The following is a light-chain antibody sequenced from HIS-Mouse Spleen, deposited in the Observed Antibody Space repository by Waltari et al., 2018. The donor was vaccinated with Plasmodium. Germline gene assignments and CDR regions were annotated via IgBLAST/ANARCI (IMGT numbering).Light chain of an antibody. CDR2: EDS. V-gene: IGLV3-10*01. CDR1: ALPNKY. Sequence: SYELTQPPSVSVSPGQTARITCSGVALPNKYADWYQQKSGQAPVLVIYEDSKRPSGIPERFSGSSSGTMATLTISGAQVEDEADYYCYSTDSSGNHRVFGGGTKLTVL. J-gene: IGLJ3*02. CDR3: YSTDSSGNHRV.